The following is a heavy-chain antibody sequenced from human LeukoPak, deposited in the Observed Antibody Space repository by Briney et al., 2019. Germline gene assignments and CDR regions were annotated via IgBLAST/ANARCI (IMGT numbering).Heavy chain of an antibody. J-gene: IGHJ4*02. V-gene: IGHV1-69*13. CDR1: GGTFSSYA. CDR2: IIPIFGTA. CDR3: ASDADYGDYVAPFDY. Sequence: GASVKVSCKASGGTFSSYAISWVRQAPGQGLEWMGGIIPIFGTANYAQKFQGRVTITADESTSTAYMELSSPRSEDTAVYYCASDADYGDYVAPFDYWGQGTLVTVSS. D-gene: IGHD4-17*01.